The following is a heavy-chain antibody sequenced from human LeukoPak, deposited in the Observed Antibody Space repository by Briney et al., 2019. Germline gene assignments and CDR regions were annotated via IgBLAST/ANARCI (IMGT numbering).Heavy chain of an antibody. CDR2: ISGSGGST. CDR1: GFTFSSYA. Sequence: GGSLRLSCAASGFTFSSYAMSWVRQAPGKGLEWVSAISGSGGSTYYADSVKGRFTISRDNSKNTLYLQMNSLRAEDTAVYYCAREPASSSWYDYFDYWGQGTLVTVSS. D-gene: IGHD6-13*01. V-gene: IGHV3-23*01. CDR3: AREPASSSWYDYFDY. J-gene: IGHJ4*02.